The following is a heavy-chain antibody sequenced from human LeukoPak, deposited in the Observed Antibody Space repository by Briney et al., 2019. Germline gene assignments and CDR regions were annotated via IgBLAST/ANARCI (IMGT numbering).Heavy chain of an antibody. CDR3: ARDPDYYDSGGRAFDI. V-gene: IGHV4-59*01. CDR2: IYYSGST. Sequence: SETLSLTCTVSGGSISSYYWSWIRQPPGKGLEWIGYIYYSGSTNYNPSLKSRVTISVDTSKNQFSLKLSSVTAADTAVYYCARDPDYYDSGGRAFDIWGQGTMVTVSS. D-gene: IGHD3-22*01. CDR1: GGSISSYY. J-gene: IGHJ3*02.